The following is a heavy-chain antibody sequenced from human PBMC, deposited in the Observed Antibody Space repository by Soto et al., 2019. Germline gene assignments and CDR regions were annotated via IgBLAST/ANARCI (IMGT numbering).Heavy chain of an antibody. J-gene: IGHJ3*02. V-gene: IGHV1-8*01. D-gene: IGHD3-3*01. CDR1: GYTFTSYV. Sequence: GASVKVSCKASGYTFTSYVINWVRQATGQGLKWMGWMNPNSGNTGYAQKFQGRVTMTRNTSISTAYMELSSLRSEDTAVYYCARGAFSYDFWSGYYSHADAFDIWGQGTMVTVSS. CDR2: MNPNSGNT. CDR3: ARGAFSYDFWSGYYSHADAFDI.